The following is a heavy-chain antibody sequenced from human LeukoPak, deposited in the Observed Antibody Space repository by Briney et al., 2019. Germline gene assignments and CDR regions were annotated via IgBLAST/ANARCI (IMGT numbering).Heavy chain of an antibody. CDR1: GFTFNTYA. CDR2: ISGSGGNT. D-gene: IGHD3-22*01. Sequence: PGGSLRLSCAASGFTFNTYAMSWARLAPGKGLEWVSGISGSGGNTYYADSVKGRFTISRDNSRNTLYLQMNSLRAEDTAVYYCAKDFPNYDSPDSPEKWGQGTLATVSS. CDR3: AKDFPNYDSPDSPEK. V-gene: IGHV3-23*01. J-gene: IGHJ4*02.